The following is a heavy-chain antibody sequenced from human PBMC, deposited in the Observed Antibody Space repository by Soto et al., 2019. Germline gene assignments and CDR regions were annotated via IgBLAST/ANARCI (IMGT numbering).Heavy chain of an antibody. CDR3: ARHTSSTPFGMLDY. D-gene: IGHD2-15*01. CDR1: GGSISSSSYY. J-gene: IGHJ4*02. CDR2: IYYSGST. Sequence: QLQLQESGPGLVKPSETLSLTCTVSGGSISSSSYYWGWIRQPPGKGLEWIGSIYYSGSTYYNPSLKSRVTISVDTSKNQFSLKLSSVTAADTAVYYCARHTSSTPFGMLDYWGQGTLVTVSS. V-gene: IGHV4-39*01.